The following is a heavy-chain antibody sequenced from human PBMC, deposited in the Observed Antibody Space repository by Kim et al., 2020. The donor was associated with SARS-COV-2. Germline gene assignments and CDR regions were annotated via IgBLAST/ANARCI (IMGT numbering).Heavy chain of an antibody. V-gene: IGHV3-33*01. CDR3: ARGYGGTEYYFDY. CDR1: GFTFSSYG. J-gene: IGHJ4*02. D-gene: IGHD4-17*01. Sequence: GGSLRLSCAASGFTFSSYGMHWVRQAPGKGLEWVAVIWYDGSNKYYADSVKGRFTISRDNSKNTLYLQMNSLRAEDTAVYYCARGYGGTEYYFDYCGQGTLVTVSS. CDR2: IWYDGSNK.